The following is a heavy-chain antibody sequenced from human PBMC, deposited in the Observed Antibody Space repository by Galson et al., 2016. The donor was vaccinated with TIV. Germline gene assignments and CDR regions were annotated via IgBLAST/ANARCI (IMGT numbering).Heavy chain of an antibody. Sequence: CAISGDSVSSISAAWNWIRQSPSRGLEWLGRTYYRSEWYNDYAVSVKSRITINPDTSKNQFSLQLNSVTPEDTAVYYCNRAAGKNGASCYATCETFDIWGQGTMVTVSS. CDR2: TYYRSEWYN. D-gene: IGHD2-2*01. CDR3: NRAAGKNGASCYATCETFDI. V-gene: IGHV6-1*01. J-gene: IGHJ3*02. CDR1: GDSVSSISAA.